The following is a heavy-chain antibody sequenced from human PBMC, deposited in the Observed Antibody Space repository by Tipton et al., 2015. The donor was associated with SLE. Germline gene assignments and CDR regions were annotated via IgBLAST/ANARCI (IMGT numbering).Heavy chain of an antibody. V-gene: IGHV4-39*07. D-gene: IGHD1-26*01. CDR1: GDSISSNNYY. Sequence: TLSLTCTVSGDSISSNNYYWGWIRQPPGKGLEWIGSIYFDGSTYWDPSLKTRVTMSLATSKNQLSLRLTSVSAADTAVYYCARHFSPGYSGSRAPAGAFDVWGQGTMVTVSS. CDR3: ARHFSPGYSGSRAPAGAFDV. CDR2: IYFDGST. J-gene: IGHJ3*01.